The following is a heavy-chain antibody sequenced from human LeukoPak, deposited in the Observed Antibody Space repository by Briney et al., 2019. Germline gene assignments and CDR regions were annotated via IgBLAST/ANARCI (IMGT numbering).Heavy chain of an antibody. Sequence: ASVKVSCKASGYTFTSYGISWVRQAPRQGLEWMGWISAYNGNTNYAQKLQGRVTMTTDTSTSTAYTELRSLRSDDTAVYYCARNTAPVAVAGTLYFQHWGQGTLVTVSS. V-gene: IGHV1-18*01. D-gene: IGHD6-19*01. J-gene: IGHJ1*01. CDR1: GYTFTSYG. CDR2: ISAYNGNT. CDR3: ARNTAPVAVAGTLYFQH.